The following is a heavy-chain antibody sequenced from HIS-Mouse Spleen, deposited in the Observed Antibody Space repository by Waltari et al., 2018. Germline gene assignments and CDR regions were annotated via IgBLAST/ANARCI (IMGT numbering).Heavy chain of an antibody. CDR3: AKGGGSLWGGNYFDY. V-gene: IGHV3-33*06. CDR1: GFTFSSYG. Sequence: QVQLVESGGGVVQPGRSLRLSCAASGFTFSSYGMHWVRQAPGKGLEWVAVIWYDGSNKYYADSVKGRFTISRDNSKNTLYLQMNSLRAEDTAVYYCAKGGGSLWGGNYFDYWGQGTLVTVSS. CDR2: IWYDGSNK. D-gene: IGHD3-3*01. J-gene: IGHJ4*02.